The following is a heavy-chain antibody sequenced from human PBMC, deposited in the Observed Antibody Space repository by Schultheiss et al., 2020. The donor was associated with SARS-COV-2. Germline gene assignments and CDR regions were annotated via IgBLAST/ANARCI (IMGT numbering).Heavy chain of an antibody. J-gene: IGHJ6*02. CDR2: IWYDGSNK. Sequence: GGSLRLSCAASGFTFSSYGMHWVRQAPGKGLEWVAVIWYDGSNKYYADSVKGRFTISRDNSKNSLYLQMNSLRAEDTALYYCAKDSTWTTVNLGVLDVWGQGTTVTVSS. V-gene: IGHV3-30*02. CDR3: AKDSTWTTVNLGVLDV. CDR1: GFTFSSYG. D-gene: IGHD4-17*01.